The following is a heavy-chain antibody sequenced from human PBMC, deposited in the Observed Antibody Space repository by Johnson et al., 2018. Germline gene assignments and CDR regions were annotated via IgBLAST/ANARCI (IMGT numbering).Heavy chain of an antibody. CDR2: ISYDGSNK. J-gene: IGHJ1*01. CDR3: AREVHYGDYPLAEYFRH. V-gene: IGHV3-30-3*01. Sequence: QVQLVQSGGGVVQPGRSLRLSCAASGFTFSSYAMHWVRQAPGKGLEWVAVISYDGSNKYYADSVKGRFTISRDNSKNPLYLQMNSLRAEDTAVYYCAREVHYGDYPLAEYFRHWGQGTLVTVSS. CDR1: GFTFSSYA. D-gene: IGHD4-17*01.